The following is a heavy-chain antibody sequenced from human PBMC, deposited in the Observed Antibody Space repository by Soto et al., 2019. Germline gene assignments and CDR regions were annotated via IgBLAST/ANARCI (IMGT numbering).Heavy chain of an antibody. Sequence: SMKVSCKASGGTFSSYAISWVRQAPGQGLEWMGGIIPIFGTANYAQKFQGRVTITADESTSTAYMELSSLRSEDTAVYYCARVGTTVTRDYYYYYGMDVWGK. CDR2: IIPIFGTA. CDR3: ARVGTTVTRDYYYYYGMDV. D-gene: IGHD4-17*01. J-gene: IGHJ6*04. CDR1: GGTFSSYA. V-gene: IGHV1-69*13.